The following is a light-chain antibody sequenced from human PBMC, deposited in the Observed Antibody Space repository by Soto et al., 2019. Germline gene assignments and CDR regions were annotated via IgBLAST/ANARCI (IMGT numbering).Light chain of an antibody. CDR2: GTS. V-gene: IGKV3-20*01. J-gene: IGKJ2*01. CDR3: QRYDPSQGYS. CDR1: QSVTASF. Sequence: EIVLTQSPGTLSLSPGERGTLSCRASQSVTASFFTWYQQKPGQAPRVLIYGTSRRATGIPDRFSGSGSGTDFSLTIDTVEPEDLAIYYCQRYDPSQGYSFGQGPKMEIK.